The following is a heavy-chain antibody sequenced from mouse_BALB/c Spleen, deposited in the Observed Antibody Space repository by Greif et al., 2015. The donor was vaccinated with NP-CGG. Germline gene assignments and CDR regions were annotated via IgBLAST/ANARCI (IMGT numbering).Heavy chain of an antibody. CDR3: ARPIYYDYDGDAMDY. D-gene: IGHD2-4*01. Sequence: EVQLVESGGGLVQPGGSLKLSCATSGFTFSDYYMYWVRQTPEKRLEWVAYISNGGGSTYYPDTVKGRFTISRDNAKNTLYLQMSRLKSEDTAMYYCARPIYYDYDGDAMDYWGQGTSVTVSS. J-gene: IGHJ4*01. V-gene: IGHV5-12*02. CDR2: ISNGGGST. CDR1: GFTFSDYY.